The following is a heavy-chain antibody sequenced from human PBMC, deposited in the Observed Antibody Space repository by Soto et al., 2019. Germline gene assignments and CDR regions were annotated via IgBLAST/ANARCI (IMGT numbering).Heavy chain of an antibody. D-gene: IGHD6-6*01. V-gene: IGHV1-2*04. Sequence: ASVKVSCKASGYTLTGYYMHWVRQAPGQGLEWMGWINPNSGGTNYAQKFQGWVTMTRDTSISTAYMELSRLRSDDTAVYYCARDGSSSSYYYYYGMDVWGQGTTVTVSS. J-gene: IGHJ6*02. CDR3: ARDGSSSSYYYYYGMDV. CDR2: INPNSGGT. CDR1: GYTLTGYY.